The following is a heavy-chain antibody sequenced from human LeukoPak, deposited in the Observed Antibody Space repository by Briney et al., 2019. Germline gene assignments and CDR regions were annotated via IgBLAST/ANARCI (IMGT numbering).Heavy chain of an antibody. D-gene: IGHD1-26*01. CDR2: IYYSGST. Sequence: SETLSLTCTVSGGSISSSSYYWGWIRQPPGKGLEWIGYIYYSGSTNYNPSLKSRVTISVDTSKNQFSLKLSSVTAADTAVYYCARVGGATRGYFDYWGQGTLVTVSS. V-gene: IGHV4-61*05. J-gene: IGHJ4*02. CDR3: ARVGGATRGYFDY. CDR1: GGSISSSSYY.